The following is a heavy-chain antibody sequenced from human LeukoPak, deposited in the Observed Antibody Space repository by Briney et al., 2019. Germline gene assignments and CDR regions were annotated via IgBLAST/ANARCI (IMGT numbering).Heavy chain of an antibody. J-gene: IGHJ3*02. CDR2: ISYDGRNK. CDR1: GFTSSFYT. D-gene: IGHD3-22*01. V-gene: IGHV3-30-3*01. Sequence: GGSLRLSCAASGFTSSFYTMHWVRQAPGKGLEWVAVISYDGRNKYYADSVKGRFTISRDNSKNTLYLQMNSLRAQDTAVYYCARDQGYYDTSGNAFDIWGQGTLVTVSS. CDR3: ARDQGYYDTSGNAFDI.